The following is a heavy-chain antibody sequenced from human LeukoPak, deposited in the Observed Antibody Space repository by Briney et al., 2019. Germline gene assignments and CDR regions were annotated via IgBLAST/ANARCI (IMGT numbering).Heavy chain of an antibody. J-gene: IGHJ6*03. CDR3: AKDIYGDYSDYMDV. CDR2: ISGDGGST. CDR1: GFTVSSNY. Sequence: GGSLRLSCAASGFTVSSNYMSWVRQAPGKGLEWVSLISGDGGSTYYADSVKGRFTISRDNSKNSLYLQMNSLRTEDTALYYCAKDIYGDYSDYMDVWGKGTTVTVSS. D-gene: IGHD4-17*01. V-gene: IGHV3-43*02.